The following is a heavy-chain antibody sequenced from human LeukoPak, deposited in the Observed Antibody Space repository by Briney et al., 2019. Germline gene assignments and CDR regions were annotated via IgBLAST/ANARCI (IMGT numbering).Heavy chain of an antibody. V-gene: IGHV3-7*01. CDR1: GFTFSSYW. CDR3: ARVGGYYDSSGYLGDAFDI. D-gene: IGHD3-22*01. J-gene: IGHJ3*02. CDR2: IKQDGSEK. Sequence: GGPLRLSCAASGFTFSSYWMSWVRQAPGKGLEWVANIKQDGSEKYYVDSVKGRFTISRDNAKNSLYLQMNSLRAEDTAVYYCARVGGYYDSSGYLGDAFDIWGQGTMVTVSS.